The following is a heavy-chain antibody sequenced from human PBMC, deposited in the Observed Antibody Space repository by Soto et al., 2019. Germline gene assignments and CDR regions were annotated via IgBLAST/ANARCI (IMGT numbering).Heavy chain of an antibody. CDR2: IYYSGST. CDR1: GGSISSGGYY. CDR3: ARAVGGSGSYYNTYYYYYGMDV. D-gene: IGHD3-10*01. V-gene: IGHV4-31*03. Sequence: PSETLSLTCTVSGGSISSGGYYWSWIRQHPGKGLEWIGYIYYSGSTYYNPSLKSRVTISVDTSKNQFPLKLSSVTAADTAVYYCARAVGGSGSYYNTYYYYYGMDVWGQGTTVTVSS. J-gene: IGHJ6*02.